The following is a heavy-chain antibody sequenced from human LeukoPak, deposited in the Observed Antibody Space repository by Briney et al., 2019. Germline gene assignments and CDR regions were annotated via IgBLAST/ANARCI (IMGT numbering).Heavy chain of an antibody. D-gene: IGHD3-22*01. Sequence: SETLSLTCTVSGGSIISYYWSWIRQPPGKGLEWIGYMYYSGSTNYNPSLKSRVTISVDTSKNQFSLKLSSVTAVDTAVYYCARERGGAYYDSGGYYYVKAFDIWGQGTMVTVSS. CDR1: GGSIISYY. J-gene: IGHJ3*02. V-gene: IGHV4-59*01. CDR2: MYYSGST. CDR3: ARERGGAYYDSGGYYYVKAFDI.